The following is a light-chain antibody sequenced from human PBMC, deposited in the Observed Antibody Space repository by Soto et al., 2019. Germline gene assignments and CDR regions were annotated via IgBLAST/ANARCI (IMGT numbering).Light chain of an antibody. Sequence: QSALTQPPSASGSPGQSVTISCTGTSSDVGANNYVSWYQQHPGKAPKLMIYEVTKRPSGVPDRFSGSKSGNTASLTVSGXXXXXXXXYYCRSYAGTNRVFGTGTKLTVL. CDR2: EVT. V-gene: IGLV2-8*01. CDR1: SSDVGANNY. J-gene: IGLJ1*01. CDR3: RSYAGTNRV.